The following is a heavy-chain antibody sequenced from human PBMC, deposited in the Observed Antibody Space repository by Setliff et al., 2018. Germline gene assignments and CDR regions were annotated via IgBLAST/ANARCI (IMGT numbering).Heavy chain of an antibody. D-gene: IGHD2-15*01. V-gene: IGHV3-33*08. CDR3: ARTCSGSGCYAGLES. CDR2: IWDDGGNK. CDR1: GFTFSTYR. Sequence: PGGSLRLSCAAFGFTFSTYRMHWVRQAPGKGLEWVAVIWDDGGNKYHADSVKGRFTISRDNSKNTLYLQMNSLRPEDTAVYYCARTCSGSGCYAGLESWGQGTPVTVSS. J-gene: IGHJ4*02.